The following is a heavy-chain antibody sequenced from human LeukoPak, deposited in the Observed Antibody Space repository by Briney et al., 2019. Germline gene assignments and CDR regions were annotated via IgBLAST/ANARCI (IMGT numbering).Heavy chain of an antibody. V-gene: IGHV1-2*02. CDR1: GYTFSGYY. CDR3: ASGSLASYFDH. Sequence: GASVKVSCQASGYTFSGYYMHWVRQAPGQGLEWMGWINPNSGGTKYVQKFQGRVTMTRDTSISTAYMELSRLRSDDTAVYYCASGSLASYFDHWGQGTLVTVSS. D-gene: IGHD3-16*01. CDR2: INPNSGGT. J-gene: IGHJ4*02.